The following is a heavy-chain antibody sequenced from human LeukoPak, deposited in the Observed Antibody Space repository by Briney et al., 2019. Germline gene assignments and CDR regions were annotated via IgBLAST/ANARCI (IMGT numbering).Heavy chain of an antibody. J-gene: IGHJ4*02. CDR3: ARQSSGWYSDY. CDR2: IDPTDSYT. CDR1: GYSFTNYW. V-gene: IGHV5-10-1*01. Sequence: GESLRISCKGSGYSFTNYWITWVRQMPGKGLEWMGRIDPTDSYTNYSPSFQGHVTISADKCINTAYLQWSSLKASDTAMYYCARQSSGWYSDYWAQGTLVTVSS. D-gene: IGHD6-19*01.